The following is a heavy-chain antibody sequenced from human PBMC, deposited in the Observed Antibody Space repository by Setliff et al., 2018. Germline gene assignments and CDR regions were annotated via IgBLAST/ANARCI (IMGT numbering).Heavy chain of an antibody. CDR1: GFTFSKAW. J-gene: IGHJ4*02. CDR3: ARARGNWGPVDY. CDR2: INSDGSST. Sequence: GGSLRLSCAVSGFTFSKAWMHWVRQAPGKGLVWVSRINSDGSSTSYADSVKGRFTISRDNAKNTLYLQMNSLRAEDTAVYYCARARGNWGPVDYWGQGTLVTVSS. D-gene: IGHD7-27*01. V-gene: IGHV3-74*01.